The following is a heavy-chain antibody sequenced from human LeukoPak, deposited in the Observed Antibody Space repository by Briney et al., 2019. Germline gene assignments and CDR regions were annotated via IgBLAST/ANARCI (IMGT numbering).Heavy chain of an antibody. V-gene: IGHV3-30-3*01. CDR3: AKGGIAVAGTINNWFDP. J-gene: IGHJ5*02. Sequence: GGSLRLSCAASGFTFSSYAMHWVRQAPGKGLEWVAVISYDGSNKYYADSVKGRFTISRDNSKNTLYLQMNSLRAEDTAVYYCAKGGIAVAGTINNWFDPWGQGTLVTVSS. D-gene: IGHD6-19*01. CDR1: GFTFSSYA. CDR2: ISYDGSNK.